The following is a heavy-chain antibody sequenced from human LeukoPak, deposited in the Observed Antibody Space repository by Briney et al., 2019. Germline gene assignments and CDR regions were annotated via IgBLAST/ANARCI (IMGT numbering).Heavy chain of an antibody. Sequence: GGSLRLSCAGSGFTFSNFGMSWVRQAPGKGPEWVARISGRGDSSNYADSVKGRFTISIDNLKSTVDLQMDSLRADDTALYYRARGRNYGSGNYVFDYWGQGTLVTVSS. CDR1: GFTFSNFG. CDR3: ARGRNYGSGNYVFDY. D-gene: IGHD3-16*01. V-gene: IGHV3-23*01. CDR2: ISGRGDSS. J-gene: IGHJ4*02.